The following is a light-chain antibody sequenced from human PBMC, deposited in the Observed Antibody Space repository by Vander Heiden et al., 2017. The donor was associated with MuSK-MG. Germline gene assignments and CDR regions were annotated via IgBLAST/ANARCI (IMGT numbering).Light chain of an antibody. J-gene: IGKJ4*01. CDR2: AAS. CDR3: QQSSSAPLT. Sequence: DIQMTQSPSSLSASVGDRVTITCRASQTISSYLNWYQQIPGRAPKLLIYAASSLQSGVPSRFSGSGSGTDFTLTICSLQPEDFATYYCQQSSSAPLTFGGGTKVEIK. V-gene: IGKV1-39*01. CDR1: QTISSY.